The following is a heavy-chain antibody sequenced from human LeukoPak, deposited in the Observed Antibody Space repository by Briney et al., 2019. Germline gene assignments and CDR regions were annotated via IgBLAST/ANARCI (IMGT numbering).Heavy chain of an antibody. D-gene: IGHD3-9*01. V-gene: IGHV4-39*07. CDR1: GGSISSSSYY. J-gene: IGHJ6*03. CDR3: ATAHTVLRYFDWLLCLGFGFFPGPIYYYHYYYMDV. Sequence: SETLSLTCTVSGGSISSSSYYWGWIRQPPGKGLEWIGRIYYSGSTYYNPSLKSRVTISVDTSKNQFSLKLSSVTAADTAVYYCATAHTVLRYFDWLLCLGFGFFPGPIYYYHYYYMDVWGKGTTVTISS. CDR2: IYYSGST.